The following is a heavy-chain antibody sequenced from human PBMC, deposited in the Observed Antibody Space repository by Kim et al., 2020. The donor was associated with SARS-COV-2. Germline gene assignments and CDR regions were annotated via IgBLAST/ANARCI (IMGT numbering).Heavy chain of an antibody. V-gene: IGHV3-11*06. CDR2: ISSSSSYT. CDR1: GFTFSDYY. D-gene: IGHD2-15*01. CDR3: ARYCSGGSCYPYYYYGMDV. Sequence: GGSLRLSCAASGFTFSDYYMSWIRQAPGKGLEWVSYISSSSSYTNYADSVKGRFTISRDNAKNSLYLQMNSLRAEDTAVYYCARYCSGGSCYPYYYYGMDVWGQGTTVTVSS. J-gene: IGHJ6*02.